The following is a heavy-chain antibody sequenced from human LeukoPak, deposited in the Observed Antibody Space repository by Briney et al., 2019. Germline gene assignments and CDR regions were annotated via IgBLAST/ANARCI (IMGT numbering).Heavy chain of an antibody. V-gene: IGHV1-2*02. Sequence: ASVNVSCKSSGYTFTGYYMHWVRQAPGQGLEGMGWINSNRCGTNYAQKFQGRVTMTRDKSISTAYMELSRLRSGDTAVYYCARLDNWNYYYWGQGTLVTVSS. CDR3: ARLDNWNYYY. J-gene: IGHJ4*02. CDR1: GYTFTGYY. D-gene: IGHD1-7*01. CDR2: INSNRCGT.